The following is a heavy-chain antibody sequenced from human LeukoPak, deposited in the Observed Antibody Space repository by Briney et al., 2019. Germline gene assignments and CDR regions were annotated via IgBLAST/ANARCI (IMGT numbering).Heavy chain of an antibody. J-gene: IGHJ4*02. CDR1: GGSISSYY. Sequence: SETLSLTCTVSGGSISSYYWSWIRQPAGKGLEWIGRIYTSGSTNYNPSLKSRVTMSVDTSKNQFSLKLSSVTAADTAVYYCARTIAAVGEAFFDYWGQGTLVTVSS. CDR3: ARTIAAVGEAFFDY. CDR2: IYTSGST. V-gene: IGHV4-4*07. D-gene: IGHD6-13*01.